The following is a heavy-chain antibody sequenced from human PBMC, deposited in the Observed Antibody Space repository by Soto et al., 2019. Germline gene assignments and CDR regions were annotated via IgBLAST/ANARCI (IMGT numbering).Heavy chain of an antibody. CDR1: GFNFRGHA. CDR3: TRDLALRHNKNSCAMDV. CDR2: LSDKGGHT. Sequence: PGGSQSLSCAGSGFNFRGHALTWVRPSPGKGLVRVSTLSDKGGHTYYADSVKGRVTGSRDNPKNTLYLQMNSLKVEDTAVYFCTRDLALRHNKNSCAMDVWGRGTTVPVSS. J-gene: IGHJ6*02. V-gene: IGHV3-23*01. D-gene: IGHD1-1*01.